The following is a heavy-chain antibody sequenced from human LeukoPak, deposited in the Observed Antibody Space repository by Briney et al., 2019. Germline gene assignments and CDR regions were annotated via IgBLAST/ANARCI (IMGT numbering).Heavy chain of an antibody. V-gene: IGHV3-7*01. CDR1: GFTFNNYC. D-gene: IGHD4-17*01. CDR3: ARGDFSDYGDYVDAFDV. Sequence: GGXLRLSCAASGFTFNNYCMSWVGQAPGKGLQWVANIKQDGSQKFYVDSVKGRFTISRDNTKKSLYLQMNSLRAEDTAMYYCARGDFSDYGDYVDAFDVWGQGTMVTVSS. CDR2: IKQDGSQK. J-gene: IGHJ3*01.